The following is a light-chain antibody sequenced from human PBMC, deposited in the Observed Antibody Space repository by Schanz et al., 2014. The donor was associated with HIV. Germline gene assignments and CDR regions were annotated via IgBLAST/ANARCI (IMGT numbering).Light chain of an antibody. CDR2: AAS. CDR1: RSIATF. V-gene: IGKV1-39*01. J-gene: IGKJ4*01. Sequence: DIQMTQPPSSLSAPVEARVTITSRPSRSIATFLNWYQQKPGKAPKLLIYAASSLQSGVPSRFSGSGSGTDFTLTISSLQPEDFATYYCQQSYSTPLTFGGGTKVAIK. CDR3: QQSYSTPLT.